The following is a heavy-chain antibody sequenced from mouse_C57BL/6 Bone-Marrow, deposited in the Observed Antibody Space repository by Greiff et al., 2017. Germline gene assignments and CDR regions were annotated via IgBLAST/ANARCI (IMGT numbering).Heavy chain of an antibody. D-gene: IGHD1-1*01. CDR1: GYTFTSYW. V-gene: IGHV1-52*01. Sequence: QVQLQQPGAELVRPGSSVKLSCKASGYTFTSYWMHWVKQRPIQGLEWIGNIDPSDSETHYNQKFKDKATLTVDKSSSTAYMQLRSLTSEDSAVYYCARRGAVVAHFDVWGTGTTVTVSS. CDR2: IDPSDSET. CDR3: ARRGAVVAHFDV. J-gene: IGHJ1*03.